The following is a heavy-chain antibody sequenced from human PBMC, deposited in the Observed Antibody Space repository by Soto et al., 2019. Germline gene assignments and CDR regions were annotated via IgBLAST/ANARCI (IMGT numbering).Heavy chain of an antibody. CDR1: GFTFSSYA. CDR3: ARTNAFDI. J-gene: IGHJ3*02. V-gene: IGHV3-30-3*01. Sequence: GGSLRLSCAASGFTFSSYAMHWVRQAPGKGLEWVAVISYDGSNKYYADSVKGRFTISRDNSKNTLYLQMNSLRAEDTAVYYCARTNAFDIWGQGTMVTVSS. CDR2: ISYDGSNK.